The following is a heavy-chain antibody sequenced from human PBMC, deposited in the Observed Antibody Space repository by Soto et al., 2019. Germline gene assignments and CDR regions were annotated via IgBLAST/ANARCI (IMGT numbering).Heavy chain of an antibody. CDR2: ISYDGSNK. J-gene: IGHJ6*01. CDR3: ANPARSNDLSRGYYSNRMDV. V-gene: IGHV3-30*18. CDR1: GFTFSSYG. Sequence: PGGSLRLSCAASGFTFSSYGMHWVRQAPGKGLEWVAVISYDGSNKYYADSVKGRFTISRDNSKNTRYLQMNSLRAEDTAVYYCANPARSNDLSRGYYSNRMDVSGQGTTLTVSS. D-gene: IGHD3-3*01.